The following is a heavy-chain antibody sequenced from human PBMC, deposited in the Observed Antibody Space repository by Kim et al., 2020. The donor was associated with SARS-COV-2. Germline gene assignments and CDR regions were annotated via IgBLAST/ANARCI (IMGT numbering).Heavy chain of an antibody. J-gene: IGHJ4*02. V-gene: IGHV3-13*01. D-gene: IGHD6-13*01. CDR3: ARRQLGFDS. Sequence: GGSLRLSRVGSGFTFSTYPLHWVRQASGKGLEWVSAIGSGGATYYADSVKGRFTISRNNDKTSVYLQMNSLRVDDTAVYYCARRQLGFDSWGQGTLGTVS. CDR1: GFTFSTYP. CDR2: IGSGGAT.